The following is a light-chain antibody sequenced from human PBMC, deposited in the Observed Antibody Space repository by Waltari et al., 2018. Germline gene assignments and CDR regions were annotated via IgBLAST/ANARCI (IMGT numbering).Light chain of an antibody. CDR3: QQYNSIPRT. J-gene: IGKJ1*01. CDR1: QAIYNS. CDR2: ATS. V-gene: IGKV1-NL1*01. Sequence: DIQMTQSPSSLSASVGDRVTITCRASQAIYNSLAWFQQKPGKSPKLLLYATSRLEGGVPSRFSGSGSGAEYTLTVTSLQPEDVATYYCQQYNSIPRTFGQGTKVEI.